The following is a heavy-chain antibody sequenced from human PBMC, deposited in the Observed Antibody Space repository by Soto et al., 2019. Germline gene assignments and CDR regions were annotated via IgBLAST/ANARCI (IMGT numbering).Heavy chain of an antibody. J-gene: IGHJ4*02. Sequence: PGGSLRLSCAASGFTFSSYSMSWVRQAPGKGLEWVAGIRYDGNSKYYADSVKGRFTISRDNSKNTLYLEMNILRGDDTAAYYCARENYYDTSGLDYWGQGTLVTVSS. V-gene: IGHV3-30*07. D-gene: IGHD3-22*01. CDR2: IRYDGNSK. CDR1: GFTFSSYS. CDR3: ARENYYDTSGLDY.